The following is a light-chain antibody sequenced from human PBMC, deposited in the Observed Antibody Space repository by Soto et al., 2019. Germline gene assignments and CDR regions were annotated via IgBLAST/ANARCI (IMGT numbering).Light chain of an antibody. CDR1: QSVSSY. CDR3: QLRSNWPPEVT. J-gene: IGKJ5*01. Sequence: IVVTQSPATLSLSPGERATLSCRDNQSVSSYLAWYQQKPDQAPRLLIYDASTRATGIPDRLSGRGSGPAFTLTTSSLEPEDFAVYYCQLRSNWPPEVTFGQGTRLEIK. V-gene: IGKV3-11*01. CDR2: DAS.